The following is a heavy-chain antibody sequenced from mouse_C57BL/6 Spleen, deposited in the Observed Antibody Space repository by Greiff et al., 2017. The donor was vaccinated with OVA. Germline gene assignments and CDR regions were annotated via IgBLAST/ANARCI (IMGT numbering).Heavy chain of an antibody. V-gene: IGHV10-3*01. CDR3: VREEYYGSKEGLFAY. D-gene: IGHD1-1*01. J-gene: IGHJ3*01. Sequence: EVQLQESGGRLVQPKGSLKLSCAASGFTFNTYAMHWVRQAPGKGLEWVARIRSKSSNYATYYADSVKDRFTISRDDSQSMLYLQMNNLKTEDTAMYYCVREEYYGSKEGLFAYWGQGTLVTVSA. CDR2: IRSKSSNYAT. CDR1: GFTFNTYA.